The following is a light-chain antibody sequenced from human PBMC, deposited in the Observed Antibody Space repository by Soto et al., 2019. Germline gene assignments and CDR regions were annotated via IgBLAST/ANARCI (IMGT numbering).Light chain of an antibody. CDR2: TAS. Sequence: EIQMTQYPSILSASLGDRVTISCRVIQDISSWLAWYQQKPGKAPKLLIYTASTLQSGVTSRFIGSGTGTEFTLTISSLQTEDFATYYCQPYYSYPHAVGPGTKVEIK. CDR1: QDISSW. J-gene: IGKJ1*01. CDR3: QPYYSYPHA. V-gene: IGKV1-5*03.